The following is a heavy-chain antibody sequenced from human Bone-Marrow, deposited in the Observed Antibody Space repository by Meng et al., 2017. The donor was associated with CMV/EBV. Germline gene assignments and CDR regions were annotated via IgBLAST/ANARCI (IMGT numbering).Heavy chain of an antibody. V-gene: IGHV1-46*01. J-gene: IGHJ4*02. CDR1: GYTFTGYY. CDR3: ARDFVGATQMGY. Sequence: ASVKVSCKASGYTFTGYYMHWVRQAPGQGLEWMGWINPSGGSTSYAQKFQGRVTMTTDTSTSTAYMELRSLRSDDTAVYYCARDFVGATQMGYWGQGTLVTSPQ. D-gene: IGHD1-26*01. CDR2: INPSGGST.